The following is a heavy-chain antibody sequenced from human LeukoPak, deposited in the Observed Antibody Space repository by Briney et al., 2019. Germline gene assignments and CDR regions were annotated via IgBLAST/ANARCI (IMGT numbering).Heavy chain of an antibody. CDR2: ISISSNYI. V-gene: IGHV3-21*01. CDR1: GFTFSRYS. J-gene: IGHJ6*03. CDR3: ARMNTAMVNGLNYYYYMDV. D-gene: IGHD5-18*01. Sequence: PGGSLRLSCAASGFTFSRYSMNWVRQAPGKGLEWVSSISISSNYIYYADSVKGRFTISRDNAKNSLYLQVNSLRADDTAVYYCARMNTAMVNGLNYYYYMDVWGKGTTVTISS.